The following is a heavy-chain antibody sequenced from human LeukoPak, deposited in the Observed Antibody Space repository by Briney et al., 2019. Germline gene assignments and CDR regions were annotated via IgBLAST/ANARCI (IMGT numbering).Heavy chain of an antibody. CDR2: SYYSGRT. CDR1: GGSITSSSYY. V-gene: IGHV4-39*01. D-gene: IGHD3-10*01. J-gene: IGHJ3*02. Sequence: SETLSLTCTVSGGSITSSSYYWGWIRQPPGKGLEWIASSYYSGRTYANPSLKSRVTISVDTSKNQFSLKLNSVTAADTAVYYCARGLRVLLIPNAFDIWGQGTMVTVSS. CDR3: ARGLRVLLIPNAFDI.